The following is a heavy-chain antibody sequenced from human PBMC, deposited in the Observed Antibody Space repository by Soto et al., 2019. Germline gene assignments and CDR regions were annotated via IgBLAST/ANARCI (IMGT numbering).Heavy chain of an antibody. Sequence: ASLKVSCKASGYTFTSYGISWVRQAPGQGLEWMGWISAYNGNTNYAQKLQRRVTMTTDTSTSTAYMELRSLRSDDTAVFYCARVPDSGYYYYYYRDVWGKGTTVTVSS. CDR3: ARVPDSGYYYYYYRDV. CDR2: ISAYNGNT. J-gene: IGHJ6*03. V-gene: IGHV1-18*01. D-gene: IGHD3-10*01. CDR1: GYTFTSYG.